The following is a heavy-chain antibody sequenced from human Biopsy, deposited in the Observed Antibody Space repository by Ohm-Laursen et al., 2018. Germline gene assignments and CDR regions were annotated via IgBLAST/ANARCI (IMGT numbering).Heavy chain of an antibody. Sequence: ASVKVSCKASGYSFTSYYMHWVRQAPGQGLEWMGMINPSGSTTSYPQIFQGRVTITRDTSKSTVYMELSSLRSADTAVYFCARNTGRYGDLYYFDYWGQGTLVTVSS. CDR2: INPSGSTT. V-gene: IGHV1-46*01. D-gene: IGHD4-17*01. J-gene: IGHJ4*02. CDR3: ARNTGRYGDLYYFDY. CDR1: GYSFTSYY.